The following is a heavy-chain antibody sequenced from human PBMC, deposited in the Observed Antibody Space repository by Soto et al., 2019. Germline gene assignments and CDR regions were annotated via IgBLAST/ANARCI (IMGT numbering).Heavy chain of an antibody. CDR2: VNTDGSST. D-gene: IGHD3-3*01. V-gene: IGHV3-74*01. CDR3: ASPIFGVIIGY. J-gene: IGHJ4*01. CDR1: GFTFSSDW. Sequence: GGSLRLACAAPGFTFSSDWMHWVRQAPGKGLVWVSRVNTDGSSTSYADSVKGRFTISRDNAKNTLYLQMNSLRAEDTAVYYCASPIFGVIIGYWGHGTLVTVSS.